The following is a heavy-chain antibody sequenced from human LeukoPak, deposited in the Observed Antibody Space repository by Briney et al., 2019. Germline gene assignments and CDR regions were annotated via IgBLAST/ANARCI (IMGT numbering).Heavy chain of an antibody. CDR1: GGSASSGSYY. D-gene: IGHD3-10*01. Sequence: SETLSLTCTASGGSASSGSYYWSWIRQPPGKGLEWVGYIYCSGSTNYNPSLKSRVTISVDTSKNQFSLKLSSVTAADTAVYYCATEYGSGSYWKIDYWGQGTLVTVSS. CDR2: IYCSGST. CDR3: ATEYGSGSYWKIDY. V-gene: IGHV4-61*01. J-gene: IGHJ4*02.